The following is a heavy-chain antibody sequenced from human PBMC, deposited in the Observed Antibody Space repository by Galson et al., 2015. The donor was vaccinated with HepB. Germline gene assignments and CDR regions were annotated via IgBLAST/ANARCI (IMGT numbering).Heavy chain of an antibody. V-gene: IGHV1-2*06. J-gene: IGHJ5*02. D-gene: IGHD4-17*01. CDR1: GYTFTGYY. CDR3: ARGGDYDWLDP. Sequence: SVKVSCKASGYTFTGYYMHWVRQAPGQGLEWMGRINPDNGGTDYAQKFQGRVTMTRDTSINTAYMELSRLGSDDTAVYYCARGGDYDWLDPWGQGTLVTVSS. CDR2: INPDNGGT.